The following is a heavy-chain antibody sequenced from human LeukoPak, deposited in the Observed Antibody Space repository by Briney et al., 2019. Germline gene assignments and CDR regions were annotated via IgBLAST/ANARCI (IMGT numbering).Heavy chain of an antibody. CDR1: GFTFSNAW. J-gene: IGHJ4*02. V-gene: IGHV3-15*01. Sequence: GGSLRLSCAASGFTFSNAWMSWVRQAPGKGLEWVGRIKSKTDGGTTDYAAPVKGRFTISRDDSKNTLYLQMNSLKTEDAAVYYCTTGVVVAATMALSLDYWGQGTLVTVSS. CDR3: TTGVVVAATMALSLDY. D-gene: IGHD2-15*01. CDR2: IKSKTDGGTT.